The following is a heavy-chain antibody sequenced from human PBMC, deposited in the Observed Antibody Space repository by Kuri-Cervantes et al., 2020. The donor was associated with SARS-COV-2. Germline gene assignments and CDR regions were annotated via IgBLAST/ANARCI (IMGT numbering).Heavy chain of an antibody. CDR2: IHYSGST. CDR1: GGSISSSSYY. CDR3: ARSVNDFWSGYAVSLSTNYFDY. J-gene: IGHJ4*02. V-gene: IGHV4-39*01. Sequence: SETLSLTCTVSGGSISSSSYYWGWIRQPPGKGLEWIGSIHYSGSTYYNPSLKSRVTISVDTSKNQFSLKLSSVTAADTAVYYCARSVNDFWSGYAVSLSTNYFDYWGQGTLVTVSS. D-gene: IGHD3-3*01.